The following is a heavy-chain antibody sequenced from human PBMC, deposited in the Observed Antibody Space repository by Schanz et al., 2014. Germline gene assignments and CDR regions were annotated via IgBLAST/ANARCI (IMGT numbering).Heavy chain of an antibody. J-gene: IGHJ5*02. CDR2: IGTSGGT. Sequence: VQVVDSGGALVQPGRSLRLSCSTSGFNFADCAMSWVRQAPGKGLEWVSTIGTSGGTNYAESVKGRFTISRDNSKNTLYLQMDSLRAEDTGVYFCAKIERNEAWGQGTLVTVSS. CDR3: AKIERNEA. D-gene: IGHD1-1*01. CDR1: GFNFADCA. V-gene: IGHV3-23*04.